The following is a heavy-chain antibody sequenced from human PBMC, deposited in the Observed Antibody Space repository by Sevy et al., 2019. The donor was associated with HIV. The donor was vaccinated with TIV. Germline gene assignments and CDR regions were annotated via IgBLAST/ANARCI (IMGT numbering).Heavy chain of an antibody. D-gene: IGHD3-3*01. CDR2: IKQDGSEK. CDR3: ARVKEPGHVLRFLEWFRTPQWFDP. J-gene: IGHJ5*02. Sequence: GESLKISCAASGFTFSSYWMSWVRQAPGKGLEWVANIKQDGSEKYYVDSVKGRFTTSRDNAKNSLYLQMNSLRAEDTAVYYCARVKEPGHVLRFLEWFRTPQWFDPWGQGTLVTVSS. CDR1: GFTFSSYW. V-gene: IGHV3-7*01.